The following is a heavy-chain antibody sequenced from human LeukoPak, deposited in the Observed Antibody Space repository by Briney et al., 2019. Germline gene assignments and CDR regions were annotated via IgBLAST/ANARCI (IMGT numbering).Heavy chain of an antibody. D-gene: IGHD3-3*01. V-gene: IGHV3-74*01. CDR2: IDRDGFPT. CDR1: GFIFRDYW. J-gene: IGHJ4*02. Sequence: GGSLRLSCAASGFIFRDYWMLWVRQAPGKGLIWVSRIDRDGFPTIYADSVKGRFTVSRNNARNTLYLQMNNLIDDDSAVYYCAASRWSGALDFWGKGSLVSVSS. CDR3: AASRWSGALDF.